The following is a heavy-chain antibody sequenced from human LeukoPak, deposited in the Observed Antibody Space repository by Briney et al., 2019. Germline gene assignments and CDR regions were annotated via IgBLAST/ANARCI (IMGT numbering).Heavy chain of an antibody. V-gene: IGHV3-66*01. J-gene: IGHJ4*02. Sequence: GGSLRLSCAASGFTVSSNYMSWVRQAPGKGLEWVSVINSGGSTYYADSVKGRFTISRDNSKNTLYLQMNSLRAEDTAVYYCARGGIVVVTPFDYWGQGTLVTVSS. CDR1: GFTVSSNY. D-gene: IGHD3-22*01. CDR2: INSGGST. CDR3: ARGGIVVVTPFDY.